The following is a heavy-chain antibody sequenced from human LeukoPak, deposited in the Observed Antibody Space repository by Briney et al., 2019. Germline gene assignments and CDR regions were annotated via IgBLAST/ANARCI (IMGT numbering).Heavy chain of an antibody. D-gene: IGHD2-2*01. CDR3: AKDIVVVTAARGSLGPIDN. Sequence: GGSLRLSCAASGFTFSSYAMHWVRQAPGKGLEWVAVISYDGSNKYYADSVKGRFTISRDNSKNTLYLQMNSLRVEDTAVYYCAKDIVVVTAARGSLGPIDNWGQGTLVTVSS. CDR1: GFTFSSYA. J-gene: IGHJ4*02. CDR2: ISYDGSNK. V-gene: IGHV3-30-3*01.